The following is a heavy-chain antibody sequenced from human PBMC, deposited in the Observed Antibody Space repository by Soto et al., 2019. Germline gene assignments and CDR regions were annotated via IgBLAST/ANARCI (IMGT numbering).Heavy chain of an antibody. D-gene: IGHD3-3*01. CDR3: TRQVLRFLEWLSASGMDV. J-gene: IGHJ6*02. V-gene: IGHV3-73*01. Sequence: PGGSLRLSSAASEFTFRGSAMHWVRQASGKGLEWVGRIRSKANSYATAYAASVKGRFTISRDDSKNTAYLQMNSLKTEDTAVYYCTRQVLRFLEWLSASGMDVWGQGTTVTVSS. CDR1: EFTFRGSA. CDR2: IRSKANSYAT.